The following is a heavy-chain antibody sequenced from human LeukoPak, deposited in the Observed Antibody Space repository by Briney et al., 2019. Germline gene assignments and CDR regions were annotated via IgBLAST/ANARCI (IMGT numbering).Heavy chain of an antibody. Sequence: GESLKISCKGSGYSFTNYWIGCGRQMPGKGLEWLGIIYPGDSDTRYSPSFQGQVTISADKSISTAYLPWSSLKASDTDLYCCARGNSSDYWGQGTLVTVSS. CDR1: GYSFTNYW. CDR2: IYPGDSDT. D-gene: IGHD4-23*01. J-gene: IGHJ4*02. V-gene: IGHV5-51*01. CDR3: ARGNSSDY.